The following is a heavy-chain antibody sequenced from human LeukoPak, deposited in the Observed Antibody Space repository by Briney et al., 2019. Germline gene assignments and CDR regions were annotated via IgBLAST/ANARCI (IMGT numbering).Heavy chain of an antibody. CDR2: ISGSGIST. Sequence: GGSLRLSCVASGFSVSSYAMSWVRQAPGKGLEWVSGISGSGISTHYADSVKGRFTISRDKSKNTLYLQMNSLRVEGTAVYYCARAQYSDILTGPSDYWGQGTLVTVSS. CDR3: ARAQYSDILTGPSDY. V-gene: IGHV3-23*01. CDR1: GFSVSSYA. J-gene: IGHJ4*02. D-gene: IGHD3-9*01.